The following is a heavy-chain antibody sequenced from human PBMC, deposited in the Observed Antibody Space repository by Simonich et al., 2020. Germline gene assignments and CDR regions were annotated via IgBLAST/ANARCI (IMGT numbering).Heavy chain of an antibody. D-gene: IGHD4-4*01. V-gene: IGHV3-74*01. CDR3: ARDYSNYDAFDI. J-gene: IGHJ3*02. CDR2: IKSDVSST. Sequence: EVQLVESGGGLVQPGGSLRLSCAASGFTFSSYWMHWVRQAPGKGLVWVSRIKSDVSSTSYADCVKSRFTISRDNAKNTLDLQMNSLRAEDTAVYYCARDYSNYDAFDIWGQGTMVTVSS. CDR1: GFTFSSYW.